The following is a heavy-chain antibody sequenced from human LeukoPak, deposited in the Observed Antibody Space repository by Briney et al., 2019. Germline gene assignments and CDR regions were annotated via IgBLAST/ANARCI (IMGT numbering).Heavy chain of an antibody. V-gene: IGHV3-7*01. J-gene: IGHJ4*02. D-gene: IGHD3-22*01. CDR1: GFTFSGYW. CDR3: ARRYYYDSSGYYFDY. CDR2: IKQDGSEK. Sequence: GGSLRLSCAASGFTFSGYWMSWVRQAPGKGLEWVANIKQDGSEKYYVDSVKGRFTISRDNAKNSLYLQMNSLRAEDTAVYYCARRYYYDSSGYYFDYWGQGTLVTVSS.